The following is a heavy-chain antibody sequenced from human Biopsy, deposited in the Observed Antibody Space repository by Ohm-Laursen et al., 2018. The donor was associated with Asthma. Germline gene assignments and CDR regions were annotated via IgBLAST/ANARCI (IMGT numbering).Heavy chain of an antibody. CDR2: IDWEEDK. CDR1: GFSLSSSGAN. D-gene: IGHD1-14*01. J-gene: IGHJ4*02. CDR3: TRHNDY. Sequence: TQTLTLTLSFSGFSLSSSGANVNWIRQPPGKALEWLARIDWEEDKFYSTSLRTRLTISKGSSEDQVVLTMTNMGPVDTATYYCTRHNDYWGLGILVTVSS. V-gene: IGHV2-70*04.